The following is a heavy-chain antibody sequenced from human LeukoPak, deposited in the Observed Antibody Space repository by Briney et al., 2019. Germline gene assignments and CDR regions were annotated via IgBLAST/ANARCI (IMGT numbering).Heavy chain of an antibody. CDR2: IGIDSGNT. V-gene: IGHV3-48*01. D-gene: IGHD1-1*01. Sequence: GGSLRLSCTASGSPFIQYSMNWVRQAPGKGLEWISYIGIDSGNTKYADSVRGRFTISTDKAKNSLYLQMNSLRVEDTAVYYCARDHNYAFDNWGQGTLVSVAS. J-gene: IGHJ4*02. CDR3: ARDHNYAFDN. CDR1: GSPFIQYS.